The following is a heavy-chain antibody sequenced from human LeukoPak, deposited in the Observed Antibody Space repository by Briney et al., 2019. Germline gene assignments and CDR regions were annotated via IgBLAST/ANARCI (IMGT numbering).Heavy chain of an antibody. Sequence: SETLSLTCTVSGDSLSSGDYYWSWIRQPPGKGLEWIGYIYYSGSTYYNPSLKSRLTISVDASKNQFSLKLTSVTAADTAVYYCARDHSTGIDYWGQGTLVTVSS. CDR3: ARDHSTGIDY. D-gene: IGHD2/OR15-2a*01. CDR2: IYYSGST. J-gene: IGHJ4*02. CDR1: GDSLSSGDYY. V-gene: IGHV4-30-4*02.